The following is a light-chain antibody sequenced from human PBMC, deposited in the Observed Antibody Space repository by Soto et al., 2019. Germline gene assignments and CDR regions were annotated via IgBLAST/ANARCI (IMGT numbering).Light chain of an antibody. V-gene: IGLV2-14*03. CDR1: SSDVGGYNY. Sequence: QSVLTQPASVSGSPGQSITISCTGTSSDVGGYNYVSWYQHYPGKAPKLMIYDVSNRPSGVSDRFSGSKSGNTASLTSSGLQTEDEADYYCSSYTSSNTLVVFGGGTQLTVL. J-gene: IGLJ2*01. CDR2: DVS. CDR3: SSYTSSNTLVV.